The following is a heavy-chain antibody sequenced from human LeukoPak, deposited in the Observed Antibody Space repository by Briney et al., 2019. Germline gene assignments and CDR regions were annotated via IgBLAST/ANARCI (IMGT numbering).Heavy chain of an antibody. J-gene: IGHJ4*02. Sequence: PGGSLRLSCAASGFTFSIYAMSWVRQAPGKGLEWVSSISSSSSYIYYADSVKGRFTISRDNAKNSLYLQMNSLRAEDTAVYYCARDRPYSSGCHDYWGQGTLVTVSS. V-gene: IGHV3-21*01. CDR1: GFTFSIYA. CDR2: ISSSSSYI. CDR3: ARDRPYSSGCHDY. D-gene: IGHD6-19*01.